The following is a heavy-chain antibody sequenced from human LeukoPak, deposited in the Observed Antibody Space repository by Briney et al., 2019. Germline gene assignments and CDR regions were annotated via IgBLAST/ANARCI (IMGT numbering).Heavy chain of an antibody. D-gene: IGHD1-1*01. J-gene: IGHJ4*02. V-gene: IGHV4-38-2*02. CDR3: ARDTTRTKFDY. CDR2: IYHSGST. Sequence: SETLSLTCTVSGYSISSGYYWGWIRQPPGKGLEWIGSIYHSGSTYYNPSLKSRVTISVDTSKNQFSLKLSSVTAADTAVYYCARDTTRTKFDYWGQGTLVTVSS. CDR1: GYSISSGYY.